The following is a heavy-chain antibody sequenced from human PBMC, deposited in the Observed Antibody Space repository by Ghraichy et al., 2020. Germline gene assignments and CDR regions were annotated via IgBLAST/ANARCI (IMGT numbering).Heavy chain of an antibody. CDR1: GFTFSSYS. CDR3: ARDRYCSSTSCSYGMDV. D-gene: IGHD2-2*01. CDR2: ISSSSSTI. V-gene: IGHV3-48*02. J-gene: IGHJ6*02. Sequence: TCAASGFTFSSYSMNWVRQAPGKGLEWVSYISSSSSTIYYADSVKGRFTISRDNAKNSLYLQMNSLRDEDMAVYYCARDRYCSSTSCSYGMDVWGQGTTVTVSS.